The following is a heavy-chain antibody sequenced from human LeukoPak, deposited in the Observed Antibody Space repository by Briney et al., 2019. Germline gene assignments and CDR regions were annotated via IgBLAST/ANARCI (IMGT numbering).Heavy chain of an antibody. CDR1: GFTFDDYA. CDR2: ISWNSGSI. D-gene: IGHD1-26*01. V-gene: IGHV3-9*01. Sequence: PGRPLRLSCAASGFTFDDYAMHWVRQAPGKGLEWVSGISWNSGSIGYADSVKGRFTNSRDNAKNSLYLQMNSLRAEDTALYYCAKDGASIVGATSAFDYWGQGTLVTVSS. J-gene: IGHJ4*02. CDR3: AKDGASIVGATSAFDY.